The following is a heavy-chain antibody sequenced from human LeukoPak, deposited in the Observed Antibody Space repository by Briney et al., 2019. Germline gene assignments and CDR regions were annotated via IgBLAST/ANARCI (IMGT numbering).Heavy chain of an antibody. CDR3: ARGLWLSLGAFDI. CDR1: GGSFSGYY. J-gene: IGHJ3*02. Sequence: SETLSLTCAVYGGSFSGYYWSWIRQPPGKGLEWIGEINHSESTNYNPSLKSRVTISVDTSKNQFSLKLSSVTAADTAVYYCARGLWLSLGAFDIWGQGTMVTVSS. D-gene: IGHD5-12*01. CDR2: INHSEST. V-gene: IGHV4-34*01.